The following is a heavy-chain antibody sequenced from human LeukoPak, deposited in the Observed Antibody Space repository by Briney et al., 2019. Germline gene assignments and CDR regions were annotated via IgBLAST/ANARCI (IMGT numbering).Heavy chain of an antibody. V-gene: IGHV1-2*02. CDR2: INPNSGGT. J-gene: IGHJ4*02. CDR1: GYTFTGYY. Sequence: GASVKVSCKASGYTFTGYYMHWARQAPGQGLEWMGWINPNSGGTNYAQKFQGRVTMTRDTSISTAYMELSRLRSDDTAVYYCARDKAADPYFDYWGQGTLVTVSS. CDR3: ARDKAADPYFDY. D-gene: IGHD6-13*01.